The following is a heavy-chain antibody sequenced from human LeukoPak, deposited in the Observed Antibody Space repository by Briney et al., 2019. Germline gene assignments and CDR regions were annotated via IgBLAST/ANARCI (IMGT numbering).Heavy chain of an antibody. J-gene: IGHJ4*02. CDR3: VRRGDASSGWGDHDF. CDR2: IGGSGDKT. Sequence: GGSLRLSCAASGFTFNRNAISWVRQAPGKGLEWVSTIGGSGDKTVYADSVKGRFTISRDNSKNMVHLQMNSLTGEDTALYHCVRRGDASSGWGDHDFWGQGALVTVSS. CDR1: GFTFNRNA. V-gene: IGHV3-23*01. D-gene: IGHD6-19*01.